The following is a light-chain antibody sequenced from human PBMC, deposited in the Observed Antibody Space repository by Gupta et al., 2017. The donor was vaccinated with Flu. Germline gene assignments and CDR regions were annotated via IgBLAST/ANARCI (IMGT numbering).Light chain of an antibody. V-gene: IGKV1-33*01. CDR3: EHEHKLPLT. Sequence: DIQMTQSPSSLSASVGGRVTITCQASQELSNYLNWYQQKAGKAPQLLLYDASKRETGVPSRFSGSGYGTDFTFDISRLQPEDVAVYYCEHEHKLPLTFGEGTKVDIK. CDR2: DAS. J-gene: IGKJ4*01. CDR1: QELSNY.